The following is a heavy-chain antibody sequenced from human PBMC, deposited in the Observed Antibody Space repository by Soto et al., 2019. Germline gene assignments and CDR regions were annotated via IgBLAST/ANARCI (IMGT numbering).Heavy chain of an antibody. CDR3: ARACWSGGSCYYYYYGMDV. V-gene: IGHV1-69*13. Sequence: SVKVSCKASGGTFSSYAISWERQAPGQGLEWMGGIIPRFGTANYAQKFQGRVTITADESTNTAYMELSSLRSEDTAVYYCARACWSGGSCYYYYYGMDVWGQGTTVTVSS. D-gene: IGHD2-15*01. CDR2: IIPRFGTA. J-gene: IGHJ6*02. CDR1: GGTFSSYA.